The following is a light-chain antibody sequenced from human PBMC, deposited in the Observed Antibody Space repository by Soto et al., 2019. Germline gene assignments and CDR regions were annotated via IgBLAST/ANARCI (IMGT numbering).Light chain of an antibody. V-gene: IGLV2-14*01. Sequence: QSALTQPASVSGSPGQSITISCTGTSSDVGGYKYVSWYQQYPGKAPKLMMYEVSNRPSGVSNRFSGSKSGNTASLTISGRQAEDEADYYCSSYTTSSPCVFGTGTKLTVL. CDR1: SSDVGGYKY. CDR2: EVS. CDR3: SSYTTSSPCV. J-gene: IGLJ1*01.